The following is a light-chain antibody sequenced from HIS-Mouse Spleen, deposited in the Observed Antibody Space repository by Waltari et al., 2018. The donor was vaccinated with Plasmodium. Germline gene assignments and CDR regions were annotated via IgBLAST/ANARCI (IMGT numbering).Light chain of an antibody. Sequence: QSALTQPASVSGSPGQSITISCPGTSSDVGSYNLVPWYQQHPGKAPKLMIYEGSKRPSGVSNRLSGSKSGNTASLTISGLQAEDEADYYCCSYAGSSTNWVFGGGTKLTVL. J-gene: IGLJ3*02. CDR1: SSDVGSYNL. V-gene: IGLV2-23*01. CDR3: CSYAGSSTNWV. CDR2: EGS.